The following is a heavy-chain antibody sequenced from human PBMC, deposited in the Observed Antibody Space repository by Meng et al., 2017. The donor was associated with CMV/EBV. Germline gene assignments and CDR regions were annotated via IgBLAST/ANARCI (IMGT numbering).Heavy chain of an antibody. D-gene: IGHD5-12*01. CDR2: IYYSGAT. Sequence: GSLRLSCTVSGASISSFFWSWIRQPPGKGLEWIGYIYYSGATEYNPSLKSRVTMSLDTSKNQFSLKLNSMTAADTARYYCARGYSASSGKSDAFDIWGQGTMVTVSS. V-gene: IGHV4-59*01. J-gene: IGHJ3*02. CDR1: GASISSFF. CDR3: ARGYSASSGKSDAFDI.